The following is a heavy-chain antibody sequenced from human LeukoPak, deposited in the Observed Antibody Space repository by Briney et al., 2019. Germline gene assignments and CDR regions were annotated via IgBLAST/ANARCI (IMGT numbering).Heavy chain of an antibody. CDR3: ARDFASSWPFDY. Sequence: ASVKVSCKASGYTFTGYYMHWVRQAPGQGLEWMGRINPNSGVTNYAQKFQGRVTMTRDTSITTAYMELNRLRSDDTAVYYCARDFASSWPFDYWGQGTLVTVSS. CDR2: INPNSGVT. D-gene: IGHD6-13*01. J-gene: IGHJ4*02. CDR1: GYTFTGYY. V-gene: IGHV1-2*06.